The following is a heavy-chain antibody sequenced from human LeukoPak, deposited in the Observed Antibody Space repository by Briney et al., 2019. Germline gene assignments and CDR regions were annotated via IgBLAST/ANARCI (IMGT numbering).Heavy chain of an antibody. J-gene: IGHJ6*02. CDR3: AREMATTPYYYYGMDV. CDR2: IYSGGST. CDR1: GFTVSSNY. Sequence: GGSLRLSCAASGFTVSSNYMSWVRQAPGKGLEWVSVIYSGGSTYYADSVKGRFTISRDNSKNTLYLQMNSLRAEDTAVCYCAREMATTPYYYYGMDVWGQGTTVTVSS. D-gene: IGHD5-24*01. V-gene: IGHV3-66*02.